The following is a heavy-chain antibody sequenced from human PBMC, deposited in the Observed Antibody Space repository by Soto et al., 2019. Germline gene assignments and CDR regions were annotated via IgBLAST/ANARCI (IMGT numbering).Heavy chain of an antibody. V-gene: IGHV3-7*01. D-gene: IGHD3-22*01. CDR2: IKEDGSEK. CDR3: ARGWGYFDSSGFPYLYGMDV. Sequence: PGGSLRLSCAASGFTFSTYWMSWVRQAPGKGLEWVANIKEDGSEKYYVDSVEGRFTISRDNAKNSLYLQMTSLRAEDTALYYCARGWGYFDSSGFPYLYGMDVWGQGTTVTVSS. CDR1: GFTFSTYW. J-gene: IGHJ6*02.